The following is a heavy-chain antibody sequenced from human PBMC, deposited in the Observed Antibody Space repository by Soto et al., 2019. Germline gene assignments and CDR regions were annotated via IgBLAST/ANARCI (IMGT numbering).Heavy chain of an antibody. J-gene: IGHJ4*02. CDR2: IFSNDEK. Sequence: QVTLKESGPVLVKPTETLTLTCTVSGFSLSNARMGVRWIRQPPGKALEWLAHIFSNDEKSYSTSLKSRLTSTKDTSKSQVDITMTNTDPVETATYYCARHERGVGARTLDYWGQGTLVTVAS. CDR3: ARHERGVGARTLDY. V-gene: IGHV2-26*01. D-gene: IGHD1-26*01. CDR1: GFSLSNARMG.